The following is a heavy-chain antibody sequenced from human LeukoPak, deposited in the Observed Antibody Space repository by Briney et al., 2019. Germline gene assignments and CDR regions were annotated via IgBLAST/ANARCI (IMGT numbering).Heavy chain of an antibody. D-gene: IGHD3-10*01. CDR2: IYYSGST. Sequence: SETLSLTCTVSGGSISSYYWSWIRQPPGKGLEWIGYIYYSGSTNYNPSLKSRVTISVDTSKNQFSLKLSSVTAADTAVYYCARSYYGSGSYWPYYYYYYMDVWGKGTTVTISS. J-gene: IGHJ6*03. CDR3: ARSYYGSGSYWPYYYYYYMDV. CDR1: GGSISSYY. V-gene: IGHV4-59*01.